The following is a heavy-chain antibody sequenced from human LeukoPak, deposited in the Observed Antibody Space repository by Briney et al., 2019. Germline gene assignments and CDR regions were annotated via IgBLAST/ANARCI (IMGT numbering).Heavy chain of an antibody. D-gene: IGHD2-15*01. J-gene: IGHJ6*02. CDR1: GFSFTSYA. Sequence: GGSLRLSCAASGFSFTSYAMHWVRQAPGKGLEWVSSISGSGDSTYYADSVKGRFTISKDNSKNTLYLQMNSLRAEDTAVYMCAKLSCSGGSCHGMDVWGQGTTVTVSS. CDR3: AKLSCSGGSCHGMDV. V-gene: IGHV3-23*01. CDR2: ISGSGDST.